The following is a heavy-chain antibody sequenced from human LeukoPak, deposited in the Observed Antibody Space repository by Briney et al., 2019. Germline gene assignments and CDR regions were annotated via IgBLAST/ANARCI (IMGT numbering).Heavy chain of an antibody. CDR2: ISYDGSNK. D-gene: IGHD2-2*02. CDR1: GFTFSSYG. J-gene: IGHJ4*02. Sequence: GGSLRLSCAASGFTFSSYGMLWVRQAPGKGLEWVAVISYDGSNKYYADSVKGRFTISRDNSKNTLYLQMNSLRAEDTAGYYCAKGRVRRATAIPIDYWGQGTLVTVSS. V-gene: IGHV3-30*18. CDR3: AKGRVRRATAIPIDY.